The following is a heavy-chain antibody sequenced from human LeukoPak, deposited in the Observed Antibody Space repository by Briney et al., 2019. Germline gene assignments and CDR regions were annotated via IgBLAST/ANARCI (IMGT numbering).Heavy chain of an antibody. Sequence: GGSLRLSCAASGFPFSSYVMNWVRQAPGKGLGWVSGISGSGGTTYYADSVKGRFTISRDNSRNTLYLQMSSLRAEDTAVYYCAKAPSVSSSWFDYWGQGTLVTVSS. CDR2: ISGSGGTT. CDR3: AKAPSVSSSWFDY. CDR1: GFPFSSYV. J-gene: IGHJ4*02. D-gene: IGHD6-13*01. V-gene: IGHV3-23*01.